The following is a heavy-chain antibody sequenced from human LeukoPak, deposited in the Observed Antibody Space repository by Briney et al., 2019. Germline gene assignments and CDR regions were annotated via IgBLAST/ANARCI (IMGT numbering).Heavy chain of an antibody. V-gene: IGHV3-15*01. CDR1: GLTFSNAW. CDR3: TTDYYDFWSGYYTAHDAFDI. J-gene: IGHJ3*02. D-gene: IGHD3-3*01. Sequence: PGGSLRLSCAASGLTFSNAWMSWVRQAPGKGLEWVGRIKSKTDGGTTDYAAPVKGRFTISRDDSKNTLYLQMNSLKTEDTAVYYCTTDYYDFWSGYYTAHDAFDIWGQGTMVTVSS. CDR2: IKSKTDGGTT.